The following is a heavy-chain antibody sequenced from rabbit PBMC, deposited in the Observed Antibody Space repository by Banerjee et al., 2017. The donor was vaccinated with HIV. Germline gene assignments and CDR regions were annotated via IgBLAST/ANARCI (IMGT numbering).Heavy chain of an antibody. V-gene: IGHV1S45*01. D-gene: IGHD6-1*01. CDR1: GFDLSSYYY. J-gene: IGHJ4*01. Sequence: QQQLVESGGGLVKPEGSLTLTCKASGFDLSSYYYICWVRQAPEKGLELIACIYTGTSGSTWYANWAKGRFTISKTSSTTVTLQMTSLTAADTATYFCARGGYADYPCYGYVFGLWGPGTLVTVS. CDR3: ARGGYADYPCYGYVFGL. CDR2: IYTGTSGST.